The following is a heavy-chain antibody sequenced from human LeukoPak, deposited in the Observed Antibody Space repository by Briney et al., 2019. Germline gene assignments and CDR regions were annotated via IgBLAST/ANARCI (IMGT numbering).Heavy chain of an antibody. CDR2: INPSDDST. J-gene: IGHJ4*02. CDR1: GYTFTSYY. D-gene: IGHD3-22*01. V-gene: IGHV1-46*01. Sequence: ASVKVSCKASGYTFTSYYMHWVRQAPGQGLEWMGIINPSDDSTRYAQKFQGRVTMTKDTSTNTVYMHLSSLSSDDTAVYYCARAYYESSAYRHAVYFDYWGQGALVTVSS. CDR3: ARAYYESSAYRHAVYFDY.